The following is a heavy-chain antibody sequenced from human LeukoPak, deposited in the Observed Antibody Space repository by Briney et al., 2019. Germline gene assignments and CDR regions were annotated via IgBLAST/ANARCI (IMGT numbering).Heavy chain of an antibody. J-gene: IGHJ4*02. CDR1: GGFISSSSYY. D-gene: IGHD3-10*01. CDR3: AREGRVMVRGVIITSPYFDY. Sequence: PSETLSLTCTVSGGFISSSSYYWGWIRQPPGKGLEWIGSIYYSGSTYYNPSLKSRDTISVDTSKNQFSLKLSSVTAADTAVYYCAREGRVMVRGVIITSPYFDYWGQGTLVTVSS. CDR2: IYYSGST. V-gene: IGHV4-39*07.